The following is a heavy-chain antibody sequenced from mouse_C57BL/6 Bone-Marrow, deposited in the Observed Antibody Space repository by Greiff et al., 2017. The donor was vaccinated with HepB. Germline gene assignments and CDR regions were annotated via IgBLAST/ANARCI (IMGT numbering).Heavy chain of an antibody. V-gene: IGHV1-54*01. CDR3: ARRVDY. CDR2: INPGSGGT. Sequence: QVQLQQSGAELVRPGTSVKVSCKASGYAFTNYLIEWVKQRPGQGLERIGVINPGSGGTNYNEKFKGKATLTADKSSSTAYMQLSSLTSEDSAVYFCARRVDYWGQGTTLTVSS. CDR1: GYAFTNYL. J-gene: IGHJ2*01.